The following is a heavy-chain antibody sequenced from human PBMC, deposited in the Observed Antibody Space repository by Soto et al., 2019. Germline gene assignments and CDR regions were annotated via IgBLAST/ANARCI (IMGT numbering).Heavy chain of an antibody. CDR2: IDPSDSYT. V-gene: IGHV5-10-1*01. J-gene: IGHJ6*02. CDR1: GYSFTSYW. Sequence: PGESLKISCQGSGYSFTSYWISWVRQMPGKGLEWMGRIDPSDSYTNYSPSFQGHVTISAGKSISTAYLQWSSLKASDTAMYYCARNLYSNYYGMDVWGQGTTVTVSS. CDR3: ARNLYSNYYGMDV. D-gene: IGHD6-13*01.